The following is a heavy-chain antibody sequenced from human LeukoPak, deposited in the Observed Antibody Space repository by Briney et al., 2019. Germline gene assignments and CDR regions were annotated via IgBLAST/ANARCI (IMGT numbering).Heavy chain of an antibody. J-gene: IGHJ3*02. CDR2: ISGSGGST. V-gene: IGHV3-23*01. Sequence: QTGGSLRLSCAGSGFTLSSNWMHWVRQAPGKGLEWVSAISGSGGSTYYADSVKGRFTISRDNSKNTLYLQMNSLRAEDTAVYYCAKTRPPAYDIWGQGTMVTVSS. CDR1: GFTLSSNW. CDR3: AKTRPPAYDI.